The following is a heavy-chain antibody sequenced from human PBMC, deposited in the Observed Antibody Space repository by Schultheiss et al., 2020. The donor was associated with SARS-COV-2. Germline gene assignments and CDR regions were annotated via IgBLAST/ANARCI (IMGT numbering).Heavy chain of an antibody. D-gene: IGHD3-22*01. CDR2: INSDGSST. V-gene: IGHV3-74*01. CDR3: TTVFYDSSGFDY. J-gene: IGHJ4*02. CDR1: GFTFSSYW. Sequence: GGSLRLSCAASGFTFSSYWMHWVRQAPGKGLVWVSRINSDGSSTSYADSVKGRFTISRDNAKNTLYLQMNSLKTEDTDVYYCTTVFYDSSGFDYWGQGILVTVSS.